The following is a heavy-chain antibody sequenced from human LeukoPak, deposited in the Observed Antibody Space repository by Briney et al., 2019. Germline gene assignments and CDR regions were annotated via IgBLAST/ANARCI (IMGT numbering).Heavy chain of an antibody. Sequence: ASVKVSCKASGYTFTSYYMHWVRQAPGQGLEWMGIINPSGGSTSYAQKFQGRVTMTRDMSTSTVYMELSSLRSEDTAVYYCARGLNGDSSGYYYGYYFDYWGQGTLVTVSS. D-gene: IGHD3-22*01. CDR1: GYTFTSYY. CDR2: INPSGGST. V-gene: IGHV1-46*01. CDR3: ARGLNGDSSGYYYGYYFDY. J-gene: IGHJ4*02.